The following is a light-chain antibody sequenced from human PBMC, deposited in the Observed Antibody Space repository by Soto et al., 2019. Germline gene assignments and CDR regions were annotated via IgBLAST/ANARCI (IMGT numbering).Light chain of an antibody. Sequence: EIVMTQSPATLSVSPGERATLSCRASQSVSSNLAWYQQKPGQAPRFLIYGASTRATGIPARFSGSGSGTEFTLTISSLQSEDVSVYYCQQYNNWPTLGQGTKVEIK. CDR1: QSVSSN. V-gene: IGKV3-15*01. J-gene: IGKJ1*01. CDR2: GAS. CDR3: QQYNNWPT.